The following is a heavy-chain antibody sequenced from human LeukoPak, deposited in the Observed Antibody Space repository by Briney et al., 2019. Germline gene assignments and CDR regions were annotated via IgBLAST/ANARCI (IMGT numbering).Heavy chain of an antibody. CDR3: ARGSGSGGRDWFDH. CDR2: MNSNSGNT. J-gene: IGHJ5*02. CDR1: GYTFINHD. D-gene: IGHD5-12*01. Sequence: ASVKVSCKASGYTFINHDINWVRQATGQGLEWMGWMNSNSGNTGYAQKFQGRVTMTRDTSISTAYMELSGLRSDDTAVYYCARGSGSGGRDWFDHWGQGTLVTVSS. V-gene: IGHV1-8*01.